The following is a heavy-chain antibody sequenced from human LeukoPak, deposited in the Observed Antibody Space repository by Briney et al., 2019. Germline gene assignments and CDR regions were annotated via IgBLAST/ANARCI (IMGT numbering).Heavy chain of an antibody. J-gene: IGHJ4*02. CDR2: IKQDGSEK. CDR3: ARDSTFCPFDS. V-gene: IGHV3-7*05. CDR1: GFTFSSYW. Sequence: GGSLRLSCAASGFTFSSYWMGWVRQAPGKGLEWLANIKQDGSEKYYVDSVKGRFTISRDNAKNSLYLQMNSLRAEDTAVYYCARDSTFCPFDSWGQGTLVTVSS. D-gene: IGHD3-3*01.